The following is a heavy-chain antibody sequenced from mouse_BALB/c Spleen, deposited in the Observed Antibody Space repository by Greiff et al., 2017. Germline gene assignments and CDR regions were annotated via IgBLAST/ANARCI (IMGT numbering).Heavy chain of an antibody. CDR2: IYPYNGGT. CDR1: GYTFTDYN. Sequence: VQLQQSGPELVKPGASVKISCKASGYTFTDYNMHWVKQSHGKGLEWIGYIYPYNGGTGYNQKFKSKATLTVDNSSSTAYMELRSLTSEDSAVYYCASTLYYGSFAYWGQGTLVTVSA. J-gene: IGHJ3*01. D-gene: IGHD1-2*01. V-gene: IGHV1S29*02. CDR3: ASTLYYGSFAY.